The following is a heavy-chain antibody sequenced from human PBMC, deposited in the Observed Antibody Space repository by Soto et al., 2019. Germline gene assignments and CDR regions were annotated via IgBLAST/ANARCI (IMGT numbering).Heavy chain of an antibody. CDR1: GFTFSDYY. CDR2: ISSSGTGI. CDR3: ARAYSDAFDI. V-gene: IGHV3-11*01. J-gene: IGHJ3*02. D-gene: IGHD2-15*01. Sequence: LRLSCAASGFTFSDYYMTWIRQAPGKGLEWVSYISSSGTGIYYPDSMKGRFTISRDNAKKSLYLQMSSLRAEDTAVYYCARAYSDAFDIWGQGTMVTVSS.